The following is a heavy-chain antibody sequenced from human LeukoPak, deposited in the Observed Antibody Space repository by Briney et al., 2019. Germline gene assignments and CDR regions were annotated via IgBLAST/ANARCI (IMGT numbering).Heavy chain of an antibody. CDR1: GFTFSSYA. V-gene: IGHV3-30-3*01. D-gene: IGHD6-13*01. CDR3: ARGYSSSWYGGGDY. CDR2: ISYDGSNK. Sequence: GGSLRLSCAASGFTFSSYAMHWVRQAPGKGLEWVAVISYDGSNKYYADSMKGRFTISRDNSKNTLYLQMNSLRAEDTAVYYCARGYSSSWYGGGDYWGQGTLVTVSS. J-gene: IGHJ4*02.